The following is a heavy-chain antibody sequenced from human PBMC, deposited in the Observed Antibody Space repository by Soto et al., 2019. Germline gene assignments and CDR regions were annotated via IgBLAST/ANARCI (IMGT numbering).Heavy chain of an antibody. CDR3: AGRTALTSVEIFSGGLSGYNWVDP. D-gene: IGHD3-3*01. J-gene: IGHJ5*01. CDR2: IFYSGSA. Sequence: QLQLQESGPGLVKPSETLSLTCSASGGSISNPIYYWAWIRQPPGKGLEWIGSIFYSGSAYYNPYLMGQVTMSVEASQIQFSLTLSSVTAAATAVYYCAGRTALTSVEIFSGGLSGYNWVDPWGRGTLVTVSS. CDR1: GGSISNPIYY. V-gene: IGHV4-39*01.